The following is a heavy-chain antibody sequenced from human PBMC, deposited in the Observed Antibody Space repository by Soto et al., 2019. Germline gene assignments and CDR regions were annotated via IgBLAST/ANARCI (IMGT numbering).Heavy chain of an antibody. D-gene: IGHD2-15*01. J-gene: IGHJ6*02. CDR3: AKDLDVVVVVTATRGLDV. CDR1: GFKFDNYG. Sequence: QVQLVESGGGVVQPGRSLRLSCAASGFKFDNYGLHWVRQAPGKGLEWVAVISYDGSKKFYADSVTGRFTISRDNSKNTMYLQMNTLRVEDTAVYYCAKDLDVVVVVTATRGLDVLGQGTTVTVSS. CDR2: ISYDGSKK. V-gene: IGHV3-30*18.